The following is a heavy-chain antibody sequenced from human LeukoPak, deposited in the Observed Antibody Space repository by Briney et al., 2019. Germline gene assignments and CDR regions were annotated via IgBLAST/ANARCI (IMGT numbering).Heavy chain of an antibody. CDR3: AREGSSWYSGGFDY. Sequence: GGSLRLSCAASGFTFSSYSMNWVRQAPGKGLEWVSSISSSSSYIYYADSVKGRFTISRDNAKNSLYLQMNSLRAEDTAVYYCAREGSSWYSGGFDYWGQGILVTVSS. D-gene: IGHD6-13*01. CDR1: GFTFSSYS. CDR2: ISSSSSYI. V-gene: IGHV3-21*01. J-gene: IGHJ4*02.